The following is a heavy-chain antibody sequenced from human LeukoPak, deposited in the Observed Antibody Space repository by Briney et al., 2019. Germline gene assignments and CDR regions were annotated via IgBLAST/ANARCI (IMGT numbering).Heavy chain of an antibody. CDR2: IYHSGST. V-gene: IGHV4-30-2*01. CDR3: ARADGDETFDY. D-gene: IGHD4-17*01. Sequence: PSETLSLTCAVSGGSISSGGYSWSLIRQPPGKGLEWIGYIYHSGSTYYNPSLKSRVTISVDRSKNQFSLKLSSVTAADTAVYYCARADGDETFDYWGQGTLVTVSS. CDR1: GGSISSGGYS. J-gene: IGHJ4*02.